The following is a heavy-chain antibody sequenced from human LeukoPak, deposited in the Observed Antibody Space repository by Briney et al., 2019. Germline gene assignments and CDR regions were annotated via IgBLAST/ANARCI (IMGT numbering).Heavy chain of an antibody. J-gene: IGHJ5*02. V-gene: IGHV1-8*01. CDR2: MNPNSGNT. CDR3: ARAMFAPNSSSWYNWFDP. D-gene: IGHD6-13*01. CDR1: GYTFTSYD. Sequence: GASVKVSCKASGYTFTSYDINWVRQATGQGLEWMGWMNPNSGNTGYAQKFQGRVTMTRNTSISTAYMELSSLRSEDTAVYYCARAMFAPNSSSWYNWFDPWGQGTLVTVSS.